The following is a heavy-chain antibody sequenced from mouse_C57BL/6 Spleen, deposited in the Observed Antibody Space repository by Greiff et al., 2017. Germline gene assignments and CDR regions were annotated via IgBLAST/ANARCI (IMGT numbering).Heavy chain of an antibody. J-gene: IGHJ4*01. CDR3: ARGGRLRRGPNYAMDY. V-gene: IGHV1-18*01. CDR2: INPNNGGT. Sequence: EVQLQQSGPELVKPGASVKIPCKASGYTFTDYNMDWVKQSHGKSLEWIGDINPNNGGTIYNQKFKGKATLTVDKSSSTAYMELRSLTSEDTAVYYCARGGRLRRGPNYAMDYWGQGTSVTVSS. D-gene: IGHD2-2*01. CDR1: GYTFTDYN.